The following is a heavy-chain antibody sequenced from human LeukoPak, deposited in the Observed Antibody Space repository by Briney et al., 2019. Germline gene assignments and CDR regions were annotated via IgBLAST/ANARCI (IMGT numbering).Heavy chain of an antibody. Sequence: GGSLRLSCAAYGNYWMHWVRQAPGKGLVWVSHINSDGSWTSYADSVKGRFTISKDNAKNTVYLQMNSLRAEDTAVYYCVSFYETYWGRGTLVTVSS. CDR2: INSDGSWT. J-gene: IGHJ4*02. V-gene: IGHV3-74*01. CDR3: VSFYETY. D-gene: IGHD2/OR15-2a*01. CDR1: GNYW.